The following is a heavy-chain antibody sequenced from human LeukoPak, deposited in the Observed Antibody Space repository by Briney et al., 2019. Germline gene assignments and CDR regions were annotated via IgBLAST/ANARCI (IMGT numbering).Heavy chain of an antibody. CDR3: AKDPRGSHNWLDP. CDR1: GFTFSSYA. CDR2: ISGSGGST. D-gene: IGHD3-10*01. J-gene: IGHJ5*02. Sequence: PGGSLRLSCAASGFTFSSYAMYWVRQAPGKGLEWVSSISGSGGSTYHADSVKGRFTISRDNSKNTLYLQMNSLGVEDTAVYSCAKDPRGSHNWLDPWGQGTLVTVSS. V-gene: IGHV3-23*01.